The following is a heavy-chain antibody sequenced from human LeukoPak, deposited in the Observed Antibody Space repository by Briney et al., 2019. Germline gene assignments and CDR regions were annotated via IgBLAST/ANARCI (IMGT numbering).Heavy chain of an antibody. J-gene: IGHJ4*02. D-gene: IGHD3-9*01. V-gene: IGHV3-11*04. Sequence: GGSLRLSCAASGFTFSDYYMSWIRQAPGKGLEWVSYISSSGSTIYYADSVKGRFTISRDNAKNSLYLQMNSLRAEDTAVYYCARRRHDILTGSVEVGDYWGQGTLVTVSS. CDR2: ISSSGSTI. CDR3: ARRRHDILTGSVEVGDY. CDR1: GFTFSDYY.